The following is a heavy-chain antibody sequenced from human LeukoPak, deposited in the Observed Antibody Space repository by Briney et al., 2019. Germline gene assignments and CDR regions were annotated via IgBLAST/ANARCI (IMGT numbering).Heavy chain of an antibody. CDR2: ISGSGGST. J-gene: IGHJ4*02. CDR1: GFTFSSYA. Sequence: GGSLRLSCAASGFTFSSYAMSWVRQAPGKGLEWVLAISGSGGSTYYADSVKGRFTISRDNSKNTLYLQMNSLRAEDTAVYYCAKVRHPYDSSGYWFLGYWGQGTLVTVSS. CDR3: AKVRHPYDSSGYWFLGY. D-gene: IGHD3-22*01. V-gene: IGHV3-23*01.